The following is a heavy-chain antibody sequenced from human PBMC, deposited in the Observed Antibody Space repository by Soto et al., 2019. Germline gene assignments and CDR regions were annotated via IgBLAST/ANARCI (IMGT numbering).Heavy chain of an antibody. Sequence: GGSLRLSCAASGFSLSGYWMNWVRQAPGRGLEWVAIIKQDGSERYYVDSVKGRFTISRDNAKNSLYLQMSSLRVEDTALYYCARSSGWLNDYWAQGTLVTV. J-gene: IGHJ4*02. CDR3: ARSSGWLNDY. V-gene: IGHV3-7*01. D-gene: IGHD6-19*01. CDR1: GFSLSGYW. CDR2: IKQDGSER.